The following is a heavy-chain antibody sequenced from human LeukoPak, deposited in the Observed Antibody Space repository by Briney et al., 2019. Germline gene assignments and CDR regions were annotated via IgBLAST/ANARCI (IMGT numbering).Heavy chain of an antibody. CDR2: IYYSGST. CDR3: ARTAVVPAAICGYKQLYYFDY. Sequence: SETLSLTCTVSGGSISSSSYYWGWIRQPPGKGLEWIGSIYYSGSTYYNPSLKSRVTISVDTSKNQFSLKLSSVTAADTAVYYCARTAVVPAAICGYKQLYYFDYWGQGTLVTVSS. CDR1: GGSISSSSYY. D-gene: IGHD2-2*02. V-gene: IGHV4-39*01. J-gene: IGHJ4*02.